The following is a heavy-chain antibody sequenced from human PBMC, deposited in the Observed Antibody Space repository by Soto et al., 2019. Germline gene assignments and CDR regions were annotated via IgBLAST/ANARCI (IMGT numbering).Heavy chain of an antibody. CDR2: ISYDGSNK. J-gene: IGHJ6*02. CDR1: GFTFSSYG. V-gene: IGHV3-30*18. Sequence: PVGSLRLSCAASGFTFSSYGMHWVRQAPGKGLEWVAVISYDGSNKYYADSVKGRFTISRDNSKNTLYLQMNSLRAEDTAVYYCAKDLTTIFGAPYGMDVWGQGTTVTVSS. CDR3: AKDLTTIFGAPYGMDV. D-gene: IGHD3-3*01.